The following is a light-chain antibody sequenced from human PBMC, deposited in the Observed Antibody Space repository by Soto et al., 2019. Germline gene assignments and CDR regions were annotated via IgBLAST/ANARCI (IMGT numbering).Light chain of an antibody. Sequence: EIVLTQSPATLSLSPGERATLSCRASQSVSRYLAWYQQKPGQAPRLLIYDASNRATGIPARFSGSGSGTDFTLTISSVEPEDVAVYYCQQRSNWPWTFGQGTKVEIK. J-gene: IGKJ1*01. CDR3: QQRSNWPWT. V-gene: IGKV3-11*01. CDR2: DAS. CDR1: QSVSRY.